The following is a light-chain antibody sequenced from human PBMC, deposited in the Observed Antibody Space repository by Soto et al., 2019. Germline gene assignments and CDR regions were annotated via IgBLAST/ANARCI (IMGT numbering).Light chain of an antibody. CDR2: EVT. J-gene: IGLJ1*01. V-gene: IGLV2-8*01. CDR1: SSDVGTYNY. Sequence: LTQPPSASGSPGQSVTISCTGTSSDVGTYNYVSWYQQHPGKAPKLMIYEVTKRPSGVPDRFSGSRSGNTASLTVSGLQGEDEADYYCSSYAGSNNYVFGTGTKVTVL. CDR3: SSYAGSNNYV.